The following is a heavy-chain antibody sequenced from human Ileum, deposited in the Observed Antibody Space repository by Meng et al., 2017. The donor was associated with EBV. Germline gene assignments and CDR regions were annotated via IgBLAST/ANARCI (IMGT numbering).Heavy chain of an antibody. CDR2: INHSGST. CDR1: GGFFSGYY. J-gene: IGHJ5*02. D-gene: IGHD3-22*01. CDR3: WRVVHRSGYYPGIGP. V-gene: IGHV4-34*02. Sequence: VQLKQWEEGLLKPSAILHITCDVGGGFFSGYYWRWIRQSPGKGLEWIREINHSGSTNYNTSRQSRVTILVDASKNEFSPAMTSVLALALPVYYWWRVVHRSGYYPGIGPWGQGTLVTVSS.